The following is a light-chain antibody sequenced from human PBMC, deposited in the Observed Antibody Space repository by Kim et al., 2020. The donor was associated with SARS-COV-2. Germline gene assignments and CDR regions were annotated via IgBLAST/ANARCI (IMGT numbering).Light chain of an antibody. CDR1: SGSMDDNY. V-gene: IGLV6-57*03. CDR3: QSYNRDNVI. J-gene: IGLJ2*01. CDR2: EDD. Sequence: GKTVTISCTRGSGSMDDNYVQWYQQRPGGVPTTVIYEDDQRPSGVSDRFSGSIDNSSNSASLTISGLRTEDEADYYCQSYNRDNVIFGGGTQLTVL.